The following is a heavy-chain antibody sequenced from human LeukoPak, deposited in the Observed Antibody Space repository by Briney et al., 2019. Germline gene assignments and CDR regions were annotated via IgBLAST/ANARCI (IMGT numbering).Heavy chain of an antibody. V-gene: IGHV3-74*01. CDR3: ATWECSSTSCTNDY. D-gene: IGHD2-2*01. CDR2: INTDGSST. Sequence: GGSLRLSCVASGFTFSSYWMHWVRQAPGKGLVWVSRINTDGSSTRYADSVKGRFTISRNNAENTLYLQMNSLRAEDTAVYYCATWECSSTSCTNDYWGQGTLVTVSS. J-gene: IGHJ4*02. CDR1: GFTFSSYW.